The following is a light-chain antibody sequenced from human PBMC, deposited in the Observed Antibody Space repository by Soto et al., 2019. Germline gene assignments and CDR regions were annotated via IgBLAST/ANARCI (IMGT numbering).Light chain of an antibody. CDR1: QSVSGN. J-gene: IGKJ1*01. CDR2: GAS. CDR3: QQYNNWPPWT. Sequence: EIVLTQSPGTLSLSPGKRATLSCRAIQSVSGNNLAWYQQRPGQAPRLLIYGASTRATGIPARFSGSGSGTEFTLTISSLQSEDFAVYYCQQYNNWPPWTFGQGTKVDIK. V-gene: IGKV3-15*01.